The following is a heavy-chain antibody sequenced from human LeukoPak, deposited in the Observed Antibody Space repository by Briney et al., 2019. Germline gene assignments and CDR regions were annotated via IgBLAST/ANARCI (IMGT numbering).Heavy chain of an antibody. Sequence: GRSLRLSCAASGFTFDDYGMHWVRQAPGKGLEWVSGINWNSASIVYADSVKGRFTISRDNAKNSLYLQMNSLRAEDTALYYCAKDTYYYGSGSYPPNYYYYGMDVWGQGTTVTVSS. CDR3: AKDTYYYGSGSYPPNYYYYGMDV. D-gene: IGHD3-10*01. CDR2: INWNSASI. CDR1: GFTFDDYG. V-gene: IGHV3-9*01. J-gene: IGHJ6*02.